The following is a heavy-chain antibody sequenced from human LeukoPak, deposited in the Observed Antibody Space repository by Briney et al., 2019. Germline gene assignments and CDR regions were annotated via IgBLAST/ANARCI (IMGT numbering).Heavy chain of an antibody. D-gene: IGHD3-22*01. J-gene: IGHJ4*02. V-gene: IGHV3-23*01. CDR3: AKYDYYDSSGYYGSFSDY. Sequence: GGSLRLSCAASGFTFSDYAMSWVRQAPGKGLEWVSTISGSGGSTYYADPVKGRFTLSRDNSKNTLYLQMNSLRAEDTAVYYCAKYDYYDSSGYYGSFSDYWGQGILVTVSS. CDR2: ISGSGGST. CDR1: GFTFSDYA.